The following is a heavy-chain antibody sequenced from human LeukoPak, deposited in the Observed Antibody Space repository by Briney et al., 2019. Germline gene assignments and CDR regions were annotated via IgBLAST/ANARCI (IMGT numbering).Heavy chain of an antibody. V-gene: IGHV3-23*01. D-gene: IGHD5/OR15-5a*01. CDR1: GFTFNSYA. J-gene: IGHJ4*02. Sequence: GGSLRLSCAASGFTFNSYAMSWVRQAPGKGLEWVSAISGSGDSTYSADSVKGLFAIPRDNSKNTLYLQMNSLRAEDTAIYYCAKALLRAPLRLRLDYWGQGTLVTVSS. CDR2: ISGSGDST. CDR3: AKALLRAPLRLRLDY.